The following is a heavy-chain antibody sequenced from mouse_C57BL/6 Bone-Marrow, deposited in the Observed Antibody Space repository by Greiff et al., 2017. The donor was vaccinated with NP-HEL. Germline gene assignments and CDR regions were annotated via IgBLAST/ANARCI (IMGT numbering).Heavy chain of an antibody. V-gene: IGHV1-76*01. D-gene: IGHD1-1*01. CDR2: IYPGSGNT. J-gene: IGHJ4*01. CDR3: ARDYGSSSLAMDY. CDR1: GYTFTDYY. Sequence: QVQLQQSGAELVRPGASVKLSCKASGYTFTDYYINWVKQRPGQGLEWIARIYPGSGNTYYNEKFKGKATLTAEKSSSTAYMQLSSLTSEDSAVYFCARDYGSSSLAMDYWGQGTSVTVSS.